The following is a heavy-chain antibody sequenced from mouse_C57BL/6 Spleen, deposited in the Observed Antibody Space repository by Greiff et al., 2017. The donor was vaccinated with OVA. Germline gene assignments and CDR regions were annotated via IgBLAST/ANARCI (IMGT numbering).Heavy chain of an antibody. V-gene: IGHV1-50*01. J-gene: IGHJ3*01. CDR3: ARRTGSSRVVY. CDR2: IDPSDSYT. D-gene: IGHD6-1*01. CDR1: GYTFTSYW. Sequence: QVQLQQPGAELVKPGASVKLSCKASGYTFTSYWMQWVKQRPGQGLEWIGEIDPSDSYTNYNPKFKGKATLTVDTSSSTAYMQLSSLTSEDSAVYYCARRTGSSRVVYWGQGTLVTGSA.